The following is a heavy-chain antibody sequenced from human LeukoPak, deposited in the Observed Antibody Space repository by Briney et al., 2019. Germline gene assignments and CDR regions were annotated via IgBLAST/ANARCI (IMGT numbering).Heavy chain of an antibody. CDR2: ISSSGSTI. D-gene: IGHD6-19*01. CDR3: ARDPGSGCFDY. J-gene: IGHJ4*02. Sequence: GGSLRLSCAASGFTFSSYEMNWVRQAPGKGLEWVSYISSSGSTIYYADSVKGRFTISRDNSKNTLYLQMNSLRAEDTAVYYCARDPGSGCFDYWGQGTLVTVSS. CDR1: GFTFSSYE. V-gene: IGHV3-48*03.